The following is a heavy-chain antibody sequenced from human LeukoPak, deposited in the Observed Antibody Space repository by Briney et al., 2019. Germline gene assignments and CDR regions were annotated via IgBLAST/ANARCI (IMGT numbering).Heavy chain of an antibody. CDR3: ARDQEMAQGGY. CDR2: FIPIFGIA. Sequence: AASVKVSCKASGGTFSSYAISWVRQAPGQGLEWMGRFIPIFGIANYAQKFQGRVTITADKSTSTAYMELSSLRSEDTAVYYCARDQEMAQGGYWGQGTLVTVSS. D-gene: IGHD5-24*01. CDR1: GGTFSSYA. V-gene: IGHV1-69*04. J-gene: IGHJ4*02.